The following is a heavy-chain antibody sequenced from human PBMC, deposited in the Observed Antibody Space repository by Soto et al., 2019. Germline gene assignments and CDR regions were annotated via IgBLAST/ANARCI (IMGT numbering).Heavy chain of an antibody. CDR1: GGSISSYY. Sequence: SETLSLTCTVSGGSISSYYWSWIRQPPGKGLEWIGYIYYSGSTNYNPSLKSRVTISVDTSKNQFSLKLSSVTAADTAVYYCARSLEAAPDYYYYGMDVWGQGTTVTVSS. CDR3: ARSLEAAPDYYYYGMDV. J-gene: IGHJ6*02. CDR2: IYYSGST. D-gene: IGHD6-13*01. V-gene: IGHV4-59*01.